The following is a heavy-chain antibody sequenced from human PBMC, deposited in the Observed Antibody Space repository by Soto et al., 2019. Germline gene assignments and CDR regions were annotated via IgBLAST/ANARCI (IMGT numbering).Heavy chain of an antibody. V-gene: IGHV3-7*01. D-gene: IGHD2-8*02. J-gene: IGHJ4*02. Sequence: EVQLVESGGGWVQPGGSLRLSCIASGFSSSNYWMSWVRQAPGKGLEWVANIKQDGSEKYYVDSVKGRFTISRDNRKNSLYLQMDSLRAEDTGVYYGAPLLLVTGDFDYWGQGTLVTVSS. CDR3: APLLLVTGDFDY. CDR1: GFSSSNYW. CDR2: IKQDGSEK.